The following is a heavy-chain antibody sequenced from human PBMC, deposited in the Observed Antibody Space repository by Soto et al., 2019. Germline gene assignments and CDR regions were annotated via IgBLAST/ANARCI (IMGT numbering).Heavy chain of an antibody. CDR3: TTDSYSTMIVVRFEY. CDR1: GFTFSNAW. D-gene: IGHD3-22*01. J-gene: IGHJ4*01. CDR2: IKSKTDGGTT. V-gene: IGHV3-15*07. Sequence: GGSLRLSCAASGFTFSNAWINWVRQAPGKGLEWVGRIKSKTDGGTTDFAAPVKGRFAISRDDSKNMVYLQMNSLKTEDTGIYYRTTDSYSTMIVVRFEYWGHGTLVTVSS.